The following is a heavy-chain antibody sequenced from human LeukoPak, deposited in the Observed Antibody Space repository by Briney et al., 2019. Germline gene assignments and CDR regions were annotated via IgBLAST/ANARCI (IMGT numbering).Heavy chain of an antibody. CDR1: GFTFSTYP. CDR2: MSYDGTNK. V-gene: IGHV3-30*04. CDR3: AREGLAVGATRAYFFDF. Sequence: GGSLRLSCVASGFTFSTYPMHWVRQAPGKGLEWVALMSYDGTNKYYADSVKGRFTISRDNSKNTLYAQMNSLRAEDTAVYYRAREGLAVGATRAYFFDFWGQGTLVTVSS. J-gene: IGHJ4*02. D-gene: IGHD1-26*01.